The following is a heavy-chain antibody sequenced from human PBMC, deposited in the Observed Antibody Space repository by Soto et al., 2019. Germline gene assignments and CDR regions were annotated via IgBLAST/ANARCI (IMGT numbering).Heavy chain of an antibody. CDR1: GFTFSSYG. D-gene: IGHD3-22*01. CDR3: AKGNPNYYDSR. Sequence: QVQLVESGGGVVQPGRSLRLSCAASGFTFSSYGMHWVRQAPGKGLEWVAVISYDGSNKYYAGSVKGRFTISRDNSKNTLHLQMNSLRAEDTAVYYCAKGNPNYYDSRWGQGTLVTVSS. J-gene: IGHJ4*02. V-gene: IGHV3-30*18. CDR2: ISYDGSNK.